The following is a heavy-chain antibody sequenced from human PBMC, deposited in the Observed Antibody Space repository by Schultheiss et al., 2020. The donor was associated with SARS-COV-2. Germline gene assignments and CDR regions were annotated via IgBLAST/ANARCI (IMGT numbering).Heavy chain of an antibody. D-gene: IGHD5-12*01. CDR3: ARDMRSGYSPYYFDY. J-gene: IGHJ4*02. CDR1: GGSFSGYY. CDR2: ISSSGSTI. V-gene: IGHV3-11*04. Sequence: LSLTCAVYGGSFSGYYMSWIRQAPGKGLEWVSYISSSGSTIYYADSVKGRFTISRDNAKNTLYLQMNSLRAEDTAVYYCARDMRSGYSPYYFDYWGQGTLVTVSS.